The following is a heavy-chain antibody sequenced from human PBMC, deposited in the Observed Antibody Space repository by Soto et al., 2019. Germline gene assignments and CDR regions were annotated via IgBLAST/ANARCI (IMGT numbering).Heavy chain of an antibody. CDR1: GFTFSDYY. J-gene: IGHJ6*03. Sequence: PGGSLRLSCAASGFTFSDYYMSWIRQAPGKGLEWVSYISSSGSTIYYADSVKGRFTISRDNAKNSLYLQMNSLRAEDTAVYYCARKSYSSSGDYYYYYYMDVWGKGTTVTVSS. V-gene: IGHV3-11*01. CDR3: ARKSYSSSGDYYYYYYMDV. D-gene: IGHD6-6*01. CDR2: ISSSGSTI.